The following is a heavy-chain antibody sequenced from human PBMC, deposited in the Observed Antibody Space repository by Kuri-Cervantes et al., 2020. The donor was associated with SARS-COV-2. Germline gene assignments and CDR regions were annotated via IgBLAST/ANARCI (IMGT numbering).Heavy chain of an antibody. D-gene: IGHD5-12*01. CDR3: AREEESGYDGGVRGY. CDR1: GFTFSSYA. J-gene: IGHJ4*02. Sequence: GESLKISCAASGFTFSSYAMHWVRQAPGKGLEWVAVISYDGSNKYYADSVKCRFTISRDNAKNSLYLQMNSLRAEDTAVYYCAREEESGYDGGVRGYWGQGTLVTVSS. V-gene: IGHV3-30-3*01. CDR2: ISYDGSNK.